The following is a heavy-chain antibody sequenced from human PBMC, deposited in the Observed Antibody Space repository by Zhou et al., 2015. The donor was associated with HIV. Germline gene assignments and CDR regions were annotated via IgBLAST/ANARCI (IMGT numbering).Heavy chain of an antibody. Sequence: QVQLVQSGAEVKKPGSSVKVSCKASGGTLSGSDISWVRQAPGQGLEWMGGITPIVGRPNYAVKFQGRISITADLSTITASMELRNLTSEDTAVYYCARISTGYFDSWGQGSLVTVSS. J-gene: IGHJ4*02. V-gene: IGHV1-69*01. CDR1: GGTLSGSD. D-gene: IGHD2-15*01. CDR3: ARISTGYFDS. CDR2: ITPIVGRP.